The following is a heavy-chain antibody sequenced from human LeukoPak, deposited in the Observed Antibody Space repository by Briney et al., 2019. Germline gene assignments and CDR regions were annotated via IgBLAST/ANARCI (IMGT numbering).Heavy chain of an antibody. D-gene: IGHD6-13*01. CDR2: IYYSGST. CDR3: ARGGIAAAWGSSFDY. V-gene: IGHV4-59*08. CDR1: GGSISSYY. J-gene: IGHJ4*02. Sequence: PSETLSLTCTVSGGSISSYYWSWIRQPPGKGLEWIGYIYYSGSTNYNPSLKSRVTISVDTSKNQLSLKLSSVTAADTAVYYCARGGIAAAWGSSFDYWGQGTLVTVSS.